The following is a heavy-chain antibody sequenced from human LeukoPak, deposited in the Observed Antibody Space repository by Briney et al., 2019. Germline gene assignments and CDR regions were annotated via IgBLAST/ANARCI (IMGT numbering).Heavy chain of an antibody. CDR3: ARVAPTYCGGDCYPD. D-gene: IGHD2-21*02. J-gene: IGHJ4*02. CDR1: GFTFSSYW. Sequence: GGSQSLSCAASGFTFSSYWMHWVRHAPGKGLVWLSRINSDGSSTSYADSVKGRFTISRDNAKNTMYLQMNSLRAEDTAVYYCARVAPTYCGGDCYPDWGQGTLVTVSS. V-gene: IGHV3-74*01. CDR2: INSDGSST.